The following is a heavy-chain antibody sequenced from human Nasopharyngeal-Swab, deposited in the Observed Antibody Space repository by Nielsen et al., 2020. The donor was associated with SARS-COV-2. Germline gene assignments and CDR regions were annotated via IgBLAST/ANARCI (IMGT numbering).Heavy chain of an antibody. V-gene: IGHV3-30-3*01. CDR1: GFTFSSYA. D-gene: IGHD3-10*01. CDR3: ARPGSGSYYNEIDY. CDR2: ISYDGSNK. J-gene: IGHJ4*02. Sequence: GESLKISCAASGFTFSSYAMHWVRQAPGKGLEWVAVISYDGSNKYYADSVKGRFTIYRDNSKNTLYLQMNSLRAEDTAVYYCARPGSGSYYNEIDYWGQGTLVTVSS.